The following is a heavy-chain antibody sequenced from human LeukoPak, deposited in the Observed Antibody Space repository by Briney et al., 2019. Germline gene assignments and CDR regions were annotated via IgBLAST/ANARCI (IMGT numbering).Heavy chain of an antibody. J-gene: IGHJ6*02. D-gene: IGHD6-13*01. V-gene: IGHV3-30*02. CDR3: AKVKSSGSSSWPYYYATDV. CDR2: IWYDGSNK. Sequence: GGSLRLSCAASGFTFSSYGMHWVRQAPGKGLEWVAVIWYDGSNKYYADSVKGRFTISRDNSKNTLYLQMNSLRAEDTAVYYCAKVKSSGSSSWPYYYATDVWGQGTTVTVSS. CDR1: GFTFSSYG.